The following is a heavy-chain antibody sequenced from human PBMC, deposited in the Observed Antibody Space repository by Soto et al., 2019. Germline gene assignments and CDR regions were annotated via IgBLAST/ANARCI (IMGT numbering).Heavy chain of an antibody. J-gene: IGHJ5*01. CDR3: ARGGYCSGGSCSGWFDS. Sequence: QVQLQESGPGLVKPSETLSLTCAVSGVSLTTNNWWTWVRQAPGKGLEWVGEIYQTGNTNYNPSLTSRVIASLDKSKNQFFHKLTSVTAADTAIYYCARGGYCSGGSCSGWFDSWGQGTLVTVSS. D-gene: IGHD2-15*01. CDR2: IYQTGNT. CDR1: GVSLTTNNW. V-gene: IGHV4-4*02.